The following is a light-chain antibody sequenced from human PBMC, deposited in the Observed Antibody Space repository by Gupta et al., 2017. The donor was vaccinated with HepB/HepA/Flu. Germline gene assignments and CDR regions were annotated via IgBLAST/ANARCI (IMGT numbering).Light chain of an antibody. V-gene: IGKV1-27*01. Sequence: DIRITPSPSLLSASVGDRVLITCRASQDISNYLAWYQQKPGKVPKLLIYAASTLQSGVPSRFSGSGSGTDFTLTISTLQPEDVATYYCQKYKHAPRTFGEGTKVEIK. CDR2: AAS. CDR3: QKYKHAPRT. CDR1: QDISNY. J-gene: IGKJ4*02.